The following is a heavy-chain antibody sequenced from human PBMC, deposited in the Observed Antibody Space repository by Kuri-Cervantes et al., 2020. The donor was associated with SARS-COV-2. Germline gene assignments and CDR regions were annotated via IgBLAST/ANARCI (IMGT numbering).Heavy chain of an antibody. CDR2: IYPGESDT. CDR1: GYSFTSYW. D-gene: IGHD3-3*01. CDR3: ARLRFLEWLSPFDY. J-gene: IGHJ4*02. V-gene: IGHV5-51*01. Sequence: KVSCKGSGYSFTSYWISWVRQMPGKGLEWMGLIYPGESDTRYRPSFQGQVTMSVDKSINIAYLQRSSLRASDTAMYYCARLRFLEWLSPFDYWGQGTLVTVSS.